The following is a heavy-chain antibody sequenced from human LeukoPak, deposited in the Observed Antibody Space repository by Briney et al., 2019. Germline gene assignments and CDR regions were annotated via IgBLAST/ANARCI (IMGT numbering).Heavy chain of an antibody. D-gene: IGHD2-21*02. V-gene: IGHV3-30*02. J-gene: IGHJ3*02. CDR3: ARDCGGDCYGAFDI. CDR2: IRFDEATK. CDR1: GFTFSNYG. Sequence: PGGSLRLSCAASGFTFSNYGMHWVRQAPGKGLEWVAFIRFDEATKYYTESVKGRFTISRENSKNMLFLQMNSLRDEDTAVYYCARDCGGDCYGAFDIWGQGTMVTVSS.